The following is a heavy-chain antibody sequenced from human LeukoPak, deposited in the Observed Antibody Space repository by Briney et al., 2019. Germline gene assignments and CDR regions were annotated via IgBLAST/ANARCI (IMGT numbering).Heavy chain of an antibody. Sequence: SVTVSCKASGGTFSSYAISWVRQAPGQGLEWMGGIIPIFGTAKYAQNFQGRVTITADESTSTAYMELSSLKSEDTAVYYCANFKGFLPRDWYFDLWGRGTLVTVSS. CDR3: ANFKGFLPRDWYFDL. V-gene: IGHV1-69*01. D-gene: IGHD3-10*01. J-gene: IGHJ2*01. CDR1: GGTFSSYA. CDR2: IIPIFGTA.